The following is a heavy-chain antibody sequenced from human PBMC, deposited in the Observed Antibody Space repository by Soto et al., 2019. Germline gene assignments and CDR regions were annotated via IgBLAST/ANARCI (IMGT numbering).Heavy chain of an antibody. CDR3: ARELSGSPGSVLDY. D-gene: IGHD6-6*01. CDR2: MNPNSGNT. J-gene: IGHJ4*02. Sequence: QVQLVQSGAEVKKPGASVKVSCKASGYTFTSYDINWVRQATGQGLEWMGWMNPNSGNTGYAQKFQGRVTRSRNSSVSTAYMEVSSLRSEETAVYYCARELSGSPGSVLDYWGQGTLVTVSS. V-gene: IGHV1-8*01. CDR1: GYTFTSYD.